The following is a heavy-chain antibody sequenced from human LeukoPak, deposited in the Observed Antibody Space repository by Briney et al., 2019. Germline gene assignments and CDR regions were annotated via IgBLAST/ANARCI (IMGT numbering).Heavy chain of an antibody. D-gene: IGHD2-2*01. J-gene: IGHJ3*01. Sequence: SQTLSLTCNVSGVSISDGRYYWAWIRQVPGKGLEWIGYKYYSGSAKYNPSLKSRLTISIDTPENQFSLHLGSVTAADTATYYCATPYCSGISCLDVFNVWGQGRRVTVSS. CDR3: ATPYCSGISCLDVFNV. V-gene: IGHV4-31*02. CDR1: GVSISDGRYY. CDR2: KYYSGSA.